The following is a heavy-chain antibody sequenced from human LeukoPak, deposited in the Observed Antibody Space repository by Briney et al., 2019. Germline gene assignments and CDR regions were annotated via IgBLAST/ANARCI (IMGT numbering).Heavy chain of an antibody. Sequence: SETLSLTCTVSGGSISSSSYYWGWIRQPPGKGLEWIGSIYYSGSTYYNPSLKSRVTIFVDTSKNQFSLKLSSVTAADTAVYYCARRPRLGYYDSSGYYSGFDPWGQGTLVTVSS. CDR1: GGSISSSSYY. V-gene: IGHV4-39*01. CDR3: ARRPRLGYYDSSGYYSGFDP. D-gene: IGHD3-22*01. CDR2: IYYSGST. J-gene: IGHJ5*02.